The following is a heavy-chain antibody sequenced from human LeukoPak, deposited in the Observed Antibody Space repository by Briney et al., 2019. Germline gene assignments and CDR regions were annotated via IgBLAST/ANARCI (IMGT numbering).Heavy chain of an antibody. J-gene: IGHJ4*02. CDR3: ARGLYYDILTGYKYYFDY. CDR1: GFTFSRYG. V-gene: IGHV3-33*01. D-gene: IGHD3-9*01. CDR2: IWYDGSNK. Sequence: HPGGSLRLSCAASGFTFSRYGMHWVRQAPGKGLEWVAVIWYDGSNKYYADSVKGRFTISRDNSKNTLYQQMNSLRAEDTAVYYCARGLYYDILTGYKYYFDYWGQGTLVTVSS.